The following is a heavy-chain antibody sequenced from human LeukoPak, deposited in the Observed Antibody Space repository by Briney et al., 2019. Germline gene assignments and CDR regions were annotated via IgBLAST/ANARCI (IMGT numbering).Heavy chain of an antibody. CDR3: AKGHSAHGTGFDC. Sequence: GGSLRLSCAASGFTFSSYAMSWVRQAPGKGLEWVSAISGSGGRTYYADSVKGRFTISRDNSKNTLYLQMNSLRAEDTAVYYCAKGHSAHGTGFDCWGQGTLVAVSS. D-gene: IGHD1-14*01. V-gene: IGHV3-23*01. CDR2: ISGSGGRT. J-gene: IGHJ4*02. CDR1: GFTFSSYA.